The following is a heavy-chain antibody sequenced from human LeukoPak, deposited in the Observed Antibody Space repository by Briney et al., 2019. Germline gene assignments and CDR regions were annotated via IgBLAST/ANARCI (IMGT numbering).Heavy chain of an antibody. CDR3: AREDVYSSSWFDY. Sequence: KTSETLSLTCTVSGGSISSSSYYWGWIRQPPGKGLEWIGSIYYSGSTYYNPSLKSRVTISVDTSKNQFSLKLSSVTAADTAVYYCAREDVYSSSWFDYWGQGTLVTVSS. CDR2: IYYSGST. V-gene: IGHV4-39*07. D-gene: IGHD6-13*01. J-gene: IGHJ4*02. CDR1: GGSISSSSYY.